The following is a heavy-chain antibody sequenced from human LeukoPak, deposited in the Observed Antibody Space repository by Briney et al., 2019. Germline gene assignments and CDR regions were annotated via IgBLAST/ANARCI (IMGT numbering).Heavy chain of an antibody. D-gene: IGHD1-26*01. CDR1: GYTFTSYG. J-gene: IGHJ5*02. Sequence: AASVKVSCKASGYTFTSYGISWVRQAPGQGLEWMGWISAHNGNTNYAQKLQGRVTMTTDTSTSTAYMELRSLRSDDTAVYYCAREHIVGAANWFDPWGQGTLVTVSS. CDR2: ISAHNGNT. CDR3: AREHIVGAANWFDP. V-gene: IGHV1-18*01.